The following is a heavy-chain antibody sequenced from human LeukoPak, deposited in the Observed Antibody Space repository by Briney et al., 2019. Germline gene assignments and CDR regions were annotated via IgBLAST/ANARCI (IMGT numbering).Heavy chain of an antibody. CDR2: IYYSGST. CDR3: ASGLGYCSGGSCSYYFDY. Sequence: SETLSLTCTVSGGSISSYYWSWIRQPPGKGLEWIGYIYYSGSTNYNPSLKSRVTISVDTSKNQFSLKLSSVTAADTAVYYCASGLGYCSGGSCSYYFDYWGQGTLVTVSS. D-gene: IGHD2-15*01. J-gene: IGHJ4*02. CDR1: GGSISSYY. V-gene: IGHV4-59*01.